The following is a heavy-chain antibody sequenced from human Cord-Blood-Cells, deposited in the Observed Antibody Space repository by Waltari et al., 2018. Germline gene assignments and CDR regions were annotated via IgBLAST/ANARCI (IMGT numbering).Heavy chain of an antibody. V-gene: IGHV4-39*01. CDR2: IYYSGRT. CDR1: GGSISSSSYY. CDR3: ARHYGIAARPSDY. J-gene: IGHJ4*02. Sequence: QLQLQESGPGLVKPSETLSLTCTVSGGSISSSSYYWGWIRQPPGKGLEWIGSIYYSGRTYYNPSLKSRVTISVDTSKNQFSLKLSSVTAADTAVYYCARHYGIAARPSDYWGQGTLVTVSS. D-gene: IGHD6-6*01.